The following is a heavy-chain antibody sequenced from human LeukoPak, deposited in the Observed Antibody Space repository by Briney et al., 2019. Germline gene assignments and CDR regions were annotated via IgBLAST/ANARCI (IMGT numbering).Heavy chain of an antibody. CDR3: ARVENYDFWSGYNYGMDV. J-gene: IGHJ6*02. CDR2: IYRDGKT. Sequence: GGSLRLSCAASGFSVSSSYMNWVRQAPGKGLEWVSIIYRDGKTFYADYVKGRFTISRDSSKNTLYLQMNSLRAEDTAVYYCARVENYDFWSGYNYGMDVWGQGTTVTVSS. V-gene: IGHV3-53*01. D-gene: IGHD3-3*01. CDR1: GFSVSSSY.